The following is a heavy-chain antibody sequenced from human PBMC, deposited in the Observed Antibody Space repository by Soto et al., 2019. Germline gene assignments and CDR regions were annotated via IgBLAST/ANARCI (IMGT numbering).Heavy chain of an antibody. CDR1: GYTFTSYA. J-gene: IGHJ5*02. D-gene: IGHD3-9*01. CDR2: INAGNGIT. CDR3: AAGYDILTGSDWFDP. Sequence: QVQLVQSGAEVKKPGASVKVSCKASGYTFTSYAMHWVRQAPGQRLEWMGWINAGNGITKYSQKFQGRVTITRDTSASTAYMELSSLRSEDTAVYYCAAGYDILTGSDWFDPWGQGTLVTVSS. V-gene: IGHV1-3*01.